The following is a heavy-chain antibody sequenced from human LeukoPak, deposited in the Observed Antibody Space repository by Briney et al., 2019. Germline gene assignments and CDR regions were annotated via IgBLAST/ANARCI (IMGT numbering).Heavy chain of an antibody. Sequence: GGSLRLSCAASGFTFSNYAMSWVRQAPGKGLEWVSGISVSGGDTYYTDSVKGRFTISRDNSKNTLYLQVNSLRAEDTAVYYCATFQGASVSYVYWGQGTLVTVSS. D-gene: IGHD3-16*01. V-gene: IGHV3-23*01. J-gene: IGHJ4*02. CDR1: GFTFSNYA. CDR3: ATFQGASVSYVY. CDR2: ISVSGGDT.